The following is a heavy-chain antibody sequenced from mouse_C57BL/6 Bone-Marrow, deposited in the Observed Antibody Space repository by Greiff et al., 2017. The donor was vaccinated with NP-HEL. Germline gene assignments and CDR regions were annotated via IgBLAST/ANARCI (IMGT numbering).Heavy chain of an antibody. CDR1: GYTFTGSW. D-gene: IGHD1-1*01. Sequence: VQLQQSGAELMKSGASVKLSCMATGYTFTGSWIESVKQRPGHGLEWIGEILPGSGSTNYNEKVKGKATFTADTSSTTADMQLISLTTEDSAIYYCARRVVATEEYWGQGTLVTVSS. CDR3: ARRVVATEEY. CDR2: ILPGSGST. V-gene: IGHV1-9*01. J-gene: IGHJ4*01.